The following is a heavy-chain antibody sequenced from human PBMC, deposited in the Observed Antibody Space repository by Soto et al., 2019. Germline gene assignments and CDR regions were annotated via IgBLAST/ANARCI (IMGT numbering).Heavy chain of an antibody. D-gene: IGHD3-10*01. V-gene: IGHV3-23*01. CDR1: GFSFSSYA. Sequence: GGSLTLSCAASGFSFSSYAMSWVRQAPGKGRGWVSAIRGRGGSTYHSDSGKGGFTISRDNSKNTLYLQMNSLRTEDTAVYYCAKAFLWGVKAFDIWGQGTMVTVSS. J-gene: IGHJ3*02. CDR3: AKAFLWGVKAFDI. CDR2: IRGRGGST.